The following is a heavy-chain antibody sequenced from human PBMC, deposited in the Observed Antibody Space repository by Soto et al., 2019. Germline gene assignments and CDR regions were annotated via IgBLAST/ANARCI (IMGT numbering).Heavy chain of an antibody. Sequence: GGSLRLSCAASGFTFSSYSMNWVRQAPGKGLEWVSSISSSSSYIYYADSVKGRFTISRDNAKNSLYLQMNSLRAEDTAVYYCARERNWNYFANPMDVWGKGTTVTVSS. CDR3: ARERNWNYFANPMDV. CDR2: ISSSSSYI. D-gene: IGHD1-7*01. J-gene: IGHJ6*04. V-gene: IGHV3-21*01. CDR1: GFTFSSYS.